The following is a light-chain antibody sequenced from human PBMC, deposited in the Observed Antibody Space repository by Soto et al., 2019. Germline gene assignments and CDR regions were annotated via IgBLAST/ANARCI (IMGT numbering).Light chain of an antibody. CDR1: QSVRSN. CDR2: GAS. J-gene: IGKJ4*01. CDR3: HQYNMWPPLI. V-gene: IGKV3-15*01. Sequence: EIVMTQSPATLSVSPGERATLSCRPSQSVRSNLAWYQQKPGQAPRLLIYGASTRATGIPARFSGSGSGTEFTLTISSLQSEDFAVYYCHQYNMWPPLIFGGGTKVEIK.